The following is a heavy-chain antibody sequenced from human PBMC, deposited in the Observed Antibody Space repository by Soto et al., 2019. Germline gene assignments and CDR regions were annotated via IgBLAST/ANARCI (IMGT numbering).Heavy chain of an antibody. CDR2: ISYDGSNK. CDR3: AKVGNKEYQLLWNYFDY. Sequence: GGSLRLSCAASGFTFSSYGMHWVRQAPGKGLEWVAVISYDGSNKYYADSVKGRFTISRDNSKNTLYLQMNSLRAEDTAVYYCAKVGNKEYQLLWNYFDYWGQGTLVTVSS. V-gene: IGHV3-30*18. J-gene: IGHJ4*02. D-gene: IGHD2-2*01. CDR1: GFTFSSYG.